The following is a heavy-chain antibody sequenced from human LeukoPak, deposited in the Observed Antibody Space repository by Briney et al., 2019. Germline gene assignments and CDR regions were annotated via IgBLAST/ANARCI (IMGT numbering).Heavy chain of an antibody. V-gene: IGHV4-59*01. CDR3: ARVRVSSGSHSWYFDY. Sequence: SETLSLTCTVSRGSISSYYWSWIRKPPGQGMEWIGYIYYSGSTDYNPSLKSRVNISVDTSKNQFSLKLSSVTAADTAVYFCARVRVSSGSHSWYFDYWGQGALVTVSS. J-gene: IGHJ4*02. CDR1: RGSISSYY. D-gene: IGHD3-22*01. CDR2: IYYSGST.